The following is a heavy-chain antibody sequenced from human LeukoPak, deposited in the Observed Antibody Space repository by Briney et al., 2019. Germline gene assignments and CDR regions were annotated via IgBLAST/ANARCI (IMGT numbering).Heavy chain of an antibody. Sequence: GGSLRLSCAASGFTFSSYAMSWVRQAPGKGLEWVSAISGSGGSTYYADSVKGRFTISRDNSKNTLYLQMNSLRAEDTAVYYCAKGPAGLWFGEPIDYWGQGTLVAVSS. CDR2: ISGSGGST. CDR1: GFTFSSYA. D-gene: IGHD3-10*01. CDR3: AKGPAGLWFGEPIDY. V-gene: IGHV3-23*01. J-gene: IGHJ4*02.